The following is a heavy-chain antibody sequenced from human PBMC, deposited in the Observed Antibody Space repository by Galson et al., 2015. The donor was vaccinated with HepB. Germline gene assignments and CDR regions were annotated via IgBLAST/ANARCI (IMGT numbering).Heavy chain of an antibody. D-gene: IGHD6-13*01. Sequence: SVKVSCKASGGTFSSYAISWVRQAPGQGLEWMGGIIPIFGTANYAQKFQGRVTITADESTSTAYMELSSLRSEDTAVYYCASPRSQEQLAQGSYYYYMDVWGKGTTVTVSS. J-gene: IGHJ6*03. CDR2: IIPIFGTA. V-gene: IGHV1-69*13. CDR3: ASPRSQEQLAQGSYYYYMDV. CDR1: GGTFSSYA.